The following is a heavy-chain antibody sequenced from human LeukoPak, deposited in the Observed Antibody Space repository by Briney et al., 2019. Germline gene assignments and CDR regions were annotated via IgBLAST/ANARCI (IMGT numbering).Heavy chain of an antibody. CDR1: GFTVSSNY. V-gene: IGHV3-53*01. Sequence: PGGSLRLSCAASGFTVSSNYMSWVRQAPGKGLEWVSVIYSGGSTYYADSVKGRFTISRDNAKNSLYLQMNSLRSEDTAVFYCVRGWSHYDYWGQGTLVTVSS. CDR3: VRGWSHYDY. CDR2: IYSGGST. J-gene: IGHJ4*02. D-gene: IGHD1-1*01.